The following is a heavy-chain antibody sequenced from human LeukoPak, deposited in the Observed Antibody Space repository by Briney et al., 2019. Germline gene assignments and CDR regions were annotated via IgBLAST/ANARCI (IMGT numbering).Heavy chain of an antibody. CDR3: ARQTPEIVVPAAIPGYHYYYYMDV. CDR1: GGSISNTNYY. D-gene: IGHD2-2*02. CDR2: IYYTGNT. V-gene: IGHV4-39*01. Sequence: SETLSLTCTVSGGSISNTNYYWGWIRQPPGKGLEWIGSIYYTGNTYYNPSLKSRVTISVDTSENQFSLKLSSVTAADTAVYYCARQTPEIVVPAAIPGYHYYYYMDVWGKGTTVTVSS. J-gene: IGHJ6*03.